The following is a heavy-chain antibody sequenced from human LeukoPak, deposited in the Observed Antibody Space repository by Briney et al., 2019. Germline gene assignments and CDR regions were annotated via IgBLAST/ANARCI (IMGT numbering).Heavy chain of an antibody. V-gene: IGHV4-39*07. CDR3: ARDLNGGERDY. CDR1: GGSISSSSYY. CDR2: IYYSGST. J-gene: IGHJ4*02. D-gene: IGHD4-23*01. Sequence: PSETLSLTCTVSGGSISSSSYYWGWIRQPPGKGLEWIGSIYYSGSTYYNPSLKSRVTISVDTSKNQFSLKLSSVTAADTAVYYCARDLNGGERDYWGQGTLVTVSS.